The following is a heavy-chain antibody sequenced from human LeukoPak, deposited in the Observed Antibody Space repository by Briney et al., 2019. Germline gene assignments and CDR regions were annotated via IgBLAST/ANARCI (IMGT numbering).Heavy chain of an antibody. CDR3: ARLNAFDI. CDR1: GYSISSGYY. Sequence: PPETLSLTCAVSGYSISSGYYWGWIRQPPGKGLEWIGSIYHSGSTYYNPSLKSRVTISVDTSKNQFSLKLSSVTAADTAVYYCARLNAFDIWGQGTMVTVSS. CDR2: IYHSGST. J-gene: IGHJ3*02. V-gene: IGHV4-38-2*01. D-gene: IGHD3-16*01.